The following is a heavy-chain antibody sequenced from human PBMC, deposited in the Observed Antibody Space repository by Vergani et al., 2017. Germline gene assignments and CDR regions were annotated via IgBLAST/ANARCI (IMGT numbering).Heavy chain of an antibody. CDR1: GYSFTSYW. V-gene: IGHV5-51*01. J-gene: IGHJ4*02. D-gene: IGHD2-2*01. Sequence: EVQLVQSGAEVKQPGESLKISCKGSGYSFTSYWIGWVRQMPGKGLEWMGIIYPGDSDTRYSPSFKGQGTISADKSISTAYGQWSSLTASDPAMYYCARYALSTNDYWGQGTLVTVSS. CDR2: IYPGDSDT. CDR3: ARYALSTNDY.